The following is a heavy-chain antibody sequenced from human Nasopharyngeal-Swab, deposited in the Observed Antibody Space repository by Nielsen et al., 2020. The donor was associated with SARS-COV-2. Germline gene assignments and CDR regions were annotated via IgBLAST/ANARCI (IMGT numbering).Heavy chain of an antibody. Sequence: GKSLKISCAASGFTVTYNYMSWVRQAPGKGLEWVSLISTGGTTSYADSVKGRFTISRDISRNTLYLQMNSLTAEDTAVYYCARVLDGYNGFDYWGQGTLVTVSS. J-gene: IGHJ4*02. D-gene: IGHD5-24*01. CDR3: ARVLDGYNGFDY. CDR2: ISTGGTT. CDR1: GFTVTYNY. V-gene: IGHV3-53*01.